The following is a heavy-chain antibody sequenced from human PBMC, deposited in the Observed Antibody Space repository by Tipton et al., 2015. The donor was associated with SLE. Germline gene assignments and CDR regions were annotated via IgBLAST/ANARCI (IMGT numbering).Heavy chain of an antibody. CDR1: GGSFSGYY. Sequence: TLSLTCAVYGGSFSGYYWSWIRQPPGKGLEWIGEINHSGSTNYNPSLKSRVTISVDTSKNQFSLKLSPVTAADTAVYYCARGQFSPKFDIVVVVAASQYYFDYWGQGTLVTVSS. V-gene: IGHV4-34*01. J-gene: IGHJ4*02. D-gene: IGHD2-15*01. CDR2: INHSGST. CDR3: ARGQFSPKFDIVVVVAASQYYFDY.